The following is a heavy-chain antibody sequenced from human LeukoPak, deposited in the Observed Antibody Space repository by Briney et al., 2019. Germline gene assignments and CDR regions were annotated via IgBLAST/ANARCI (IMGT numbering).Heavy chain of an antibody. D-gene: IGHD4/OR15-4a*01. V-gene: IGHV3-30*18. CDR3: AKESSDYGDQWGGYSWFDP. CDR2: ISYDGSKR. J-gene: IGHJ5*02. Sequence: GSLRLSCAVSGFVFSNTDMYWVRQAPGKGPDWVAFISYDGSKRYYGDSVRGRFTISRDNSRNTVYLQMNSLRPEDTAVYYCAKESSDYGDQWGGYSWFDPWGQGTPVTVSS. CDR1: GFVFSNTD.